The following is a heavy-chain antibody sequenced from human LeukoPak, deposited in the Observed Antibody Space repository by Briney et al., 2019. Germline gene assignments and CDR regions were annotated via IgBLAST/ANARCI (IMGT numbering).Heavy chain of an antibody. CDR3: ARDRLGATYFDY. D-gene: IGHD1-26*01. CDR1: GFTFSSYE. V-gene: IGHV3-48*03. Sequence: GGSLRLSCAASGFTFSSYEMNWVRQAPGKGLEGVSYISSSGSTIYYADSVKGRFTISRDNAKNSLYLQMNSLRAEDTAVYYCARDRLGATYFDYWGQGTLVTVSS. CDR2: ISSSGSTI. J-gene: IGHJ4*02.